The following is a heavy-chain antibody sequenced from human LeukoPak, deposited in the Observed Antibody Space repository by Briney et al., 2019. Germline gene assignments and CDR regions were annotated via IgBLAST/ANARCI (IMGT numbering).Heavy chain of an antibody. Sequence: SVKVSCKASGGTFSSYAISWVRQAPGQGLEWMGRIIPILGIANYAQKFQGRVTITADKSTSTAYMELGSLRSEDTAVYYCARAAPDPTVAVAGLDYWGQGTLVTVSS. J-gene: IGHJ4*02. V-gene: IGHV1-69*04. CDR3: ARAAPDPTVAVAGLDY. CDR1: GGTFSSYA. D-gene: IGHD6-19*01. CDR2: IIPILGIA.